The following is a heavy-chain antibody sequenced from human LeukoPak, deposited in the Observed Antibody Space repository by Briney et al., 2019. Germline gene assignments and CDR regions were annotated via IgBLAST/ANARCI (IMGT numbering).Heavy chain of an antibody. CDR2: INAYNGDT. CDR3: VRVAHHGSSWAAS. J-gene: IGHJ5*02. Sequence: GASVKVSCKTSGYTFISNCISWVRQAPGQGLEWVGWINAYNGDTNSAQKLQGRVTMTRDTSKNTVFMGLRSLRSDDTAVYYCVRVAHHGSSWAASWGQGTLVTVSS. CDR1: GYTFISNC. D-gene: IGHD6-13*01. V-gene: IGHV1-18*01.